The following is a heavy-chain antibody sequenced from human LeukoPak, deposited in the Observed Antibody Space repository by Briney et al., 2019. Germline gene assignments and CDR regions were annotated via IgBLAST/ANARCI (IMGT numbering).Heavy chain of an antibody. Sequence: GGSLRLSCAASGFTFSTYGMHWVRQAPAKGLEWVAVIWYDGSNKYYADSVKGRFTISRDNSKNTLYLQMNSLRAEDTAVYYCGRDLFMIVVPGQNVLDYWGQGTLVTVSS. CDR2: IWYDGSNK. CDR1: GFTFSTYG. CDR3: GRDLFMIVVPGQNVLDY. D-gene: IGHD3-22*01. V-gene: IGHV3-33*01. J-gene: IGHJ4*02.